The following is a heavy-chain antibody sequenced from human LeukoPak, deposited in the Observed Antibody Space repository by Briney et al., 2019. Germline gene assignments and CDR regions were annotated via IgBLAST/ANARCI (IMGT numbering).Heavy chain of an antibody. V-gene: IGHV4-34*01. CDR2: INHSGST. J-gene: IGHJ3*02. Sequence: PSETLTLTCAVYGGSFSRYYWSWIRQPPGKGLEWIGEINHSGSTNYNPSLKSRVTISVDTSKNQFSLKLSSVTAADTAVYYCAREGRAIWGQGTMVTASS. CDR3: AREGRAI. CDR1: GGSFSRYY.